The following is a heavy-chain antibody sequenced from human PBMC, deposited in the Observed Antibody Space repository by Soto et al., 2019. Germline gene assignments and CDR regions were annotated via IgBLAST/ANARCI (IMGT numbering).Heavy chain of an antibody. J-gene: IGHJ4*02. CDR2: IYFDGITT. D-gene: IGHD1-26*01. CDR1: GFTFNTHW. V-gene: IGHV3-74*01. CDR3: ARGGAMGVDY. Sequence: PVGSLRLSCTASGFTFNTHWMHWVRQAPGKGLVWVSRIYFDGITTNYADSVKGRLTVSRDNAKNTVHLHVNTLRDEDTAVYYCARGGAMGVDYWGQGTLVTVSS.